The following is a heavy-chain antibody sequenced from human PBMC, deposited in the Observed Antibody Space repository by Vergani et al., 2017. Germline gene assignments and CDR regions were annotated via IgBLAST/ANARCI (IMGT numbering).Heavy chain of an antibody. V-gene: IGHV4-59*11. CDR2: IHYSENT. Sequence: QVQLQESGPGLVKPSETLCLSCSVSFDSIRNLYCNWIRQPPGKGLEWIGSIHYSENTNYNPSLKTRVTISVDTSKNQFSLTLTSVTAADTAVYYCASDTHSGQRADRWGQGILVTVTS. CDR3: ASDTHSGQRADR. J-gene: IGHJ5*02. D-gene: IGHD6-19*01. CDR1: FDSIRNLY.